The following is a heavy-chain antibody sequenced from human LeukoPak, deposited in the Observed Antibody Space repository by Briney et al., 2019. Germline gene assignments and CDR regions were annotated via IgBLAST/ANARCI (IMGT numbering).Heavy chain of an antibody. Sequence: SETLSLTCAVYGGSFSGYYWSWIRQPPGKGLEWIGEINHSGSTNYNPSLKSRVTISVDTPKNQFSLKLSSVTAADTAVYYCARQDLGSGYPDNFDYWGQGTLVTVSS. V-gene: IGHV4-34*01. J-gene: IGHJ4*02. CDR2: INHSGST. D-gene: IGHD3-22*01. CDR1: GGSFSGYY. CDR3: ARQDLGSGYPDNFDY.